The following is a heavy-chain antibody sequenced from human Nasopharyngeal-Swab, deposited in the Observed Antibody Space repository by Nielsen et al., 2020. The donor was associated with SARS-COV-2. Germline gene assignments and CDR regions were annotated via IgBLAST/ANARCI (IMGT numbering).Heavy chain of an antibody. CDR3: ARGLVDVNMMLVVIGFSYWLDS. Sequence: QPPGKGLQWIGAINHRGTTSYNPSLKSRVTISADTSKNQFSLNLSSVTAADTAVYYCARGLVDVNMMLVVIGFSYWLDSWGQGTLVTVSS. V-gene: IGHV4-34*01. CDR2: INHRGTT. D-gene: IGHD3-22*01. J-gene: IGHJ5*01.